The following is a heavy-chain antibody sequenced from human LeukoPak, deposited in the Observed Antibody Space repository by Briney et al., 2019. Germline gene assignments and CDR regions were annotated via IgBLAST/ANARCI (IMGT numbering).Heavy chain of an antibody. CDR1: GFTFSSFG. CDR3: ARDEGRITDAFDI. V-gene: IGHV3-48*01. J-gene: IGHJ3*02. D-gene: IGHD1-14*01. CDR2: ISSSSSTI. Sequence: QPGGSLRLSCAASGFTFSSFGMNWVRQAPGKGLEWVSYISSSSSTIYYADSVKGRFTISRDNAKSSLYLQMNSLRAEDTAVYYCARDEGRITDAFDIWGQGTMVTVSS.